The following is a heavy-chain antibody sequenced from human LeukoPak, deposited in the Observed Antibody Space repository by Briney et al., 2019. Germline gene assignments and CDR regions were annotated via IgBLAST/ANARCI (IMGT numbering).Heavy chain of an antibody. Sequence: GGSLRLSCAASGFTFSSYAMHWVRQAPGKGLEWVAVISYDGSNKYYADSVKGRFTISRDNSKNTLYLQMSSLRAEDTAVYYCARDRSSGDAFDIWGQGTMVTVSS. CDR2: ISYDGSNK. CDR3: ARDRSSGDAFDI. V-gene: IGHV3-30*04. CDR1: GFTFSSYA. J-gene: IGHJ3*02. D-gene: IGHD3-22*01.